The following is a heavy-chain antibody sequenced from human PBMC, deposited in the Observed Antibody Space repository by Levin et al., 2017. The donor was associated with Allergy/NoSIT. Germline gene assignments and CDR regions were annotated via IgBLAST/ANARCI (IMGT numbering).Heavy chain of an antibody. V-gene: IGHV4-34*01. D-gene: IGHD3-10*01. CDR1: GGSFSGYY. J-gene: IGHJ3*02. Sequence: TPSETLSLTCAVYGGSFSGYYWSWIRQPPGKGLEWIGEINHSGSTNYNPSLKSRVTISVDTSKNQFSLKLSSVTAADTAVYYCARIRPLVWFGEHHGGNDAFDIWGQGTMVTVSS. CDR3: ARIRPLVWFGEHHGGNDAFDI. CDR2: INHSGST.